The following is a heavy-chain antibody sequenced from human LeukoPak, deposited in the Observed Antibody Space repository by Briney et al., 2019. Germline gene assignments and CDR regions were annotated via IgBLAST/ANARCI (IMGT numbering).Heavy chain of an antibody. J-gene: IGHJ4*02. Sequence: PGGSLRLSCAASGFTFDDYAMHWVRQAPGKGLEWVSGISWNSGSIGYADSVKGRFTISRDNAKNSLYLQMNSLRAEDTALYYCAKGLGYFDYRGQGTLVTVSS. CDR1: GFTFDDYA. V-gene: IGHV3-9*01. CDR3: AKGLGYFDY. D-gene: IGHD3-16*01. CDR2: ISWNSGSI.